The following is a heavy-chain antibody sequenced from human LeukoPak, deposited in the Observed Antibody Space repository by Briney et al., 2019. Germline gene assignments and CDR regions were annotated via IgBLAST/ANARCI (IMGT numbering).Heavy chain of an antibody. CDR1: GFTFSSYW. CDR3: ARDAPNPVAATPHFDY. J-gene: IGHJ4*02. CDR2: IKQDGSEK. V-gene: IGHV3-7*01. Sequence: GGSLRLSCAASGFTFSSYWMSWVRQAPGKGLEWVANIKQDGSEKYYVDSVKGRFTISRDNAKNSLYLQMNSLRAEDTAVYYCARDAPNPVAATPHFDYWGQGALVTVSS. D-gene: IGHD2-15*01.